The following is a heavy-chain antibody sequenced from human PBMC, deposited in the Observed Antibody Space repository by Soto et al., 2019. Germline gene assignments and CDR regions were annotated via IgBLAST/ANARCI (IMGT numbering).Heavy chain of an antibody. CDR1: GGSISSSSYY. D-gene: IGHD3-3*01. Sequence: ETLSLTCTVSGGSISSSSYYWGWIRQPPGKGLEWIGSIYYSGSTYYNPSLKSRVTISVDTSKNQFSLKLSSVTAADTAVYYCARSPGGYDFSVDYWGQGTLVTVSS. J-gene: IGHJ4*02. V-gene: IGHV4-39*01. CDR2: IYYSGST. CDR3: ARSPGGYDFSVDY.